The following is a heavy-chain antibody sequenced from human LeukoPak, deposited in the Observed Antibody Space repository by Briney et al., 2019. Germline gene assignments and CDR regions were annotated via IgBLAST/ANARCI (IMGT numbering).Heavy chain of an antibody. J-gene: IGHJ4*02. Sequence: GGSLRLSCAASGFTFSSCWMNWVRQAPGKGLEWVANIKQDGSEKYYVDSVKGRFTISRDNAKNSLYLQMNSLRAEDTAVYYCASPYSSRWYELCYWGQGTLVTVSS. CDR3: ASPYSSRWYELCY. CDR2: IKQDGSEK. D-gene: IGHD6-13*01. CDR1: GFTFSSCW. V-gene: IGHV3-7*01.